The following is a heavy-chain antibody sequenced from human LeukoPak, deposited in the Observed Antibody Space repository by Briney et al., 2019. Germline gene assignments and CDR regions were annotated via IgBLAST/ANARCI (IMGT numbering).Heavy chain of an antibody. D-gene: IGHD2-15*01. CDR2: INHSGST. V-gene: IGHV4-34*01. CDR3: ASRSGGSCYSVMSCSPRAMTYYFDY. J-gene: IGHJ4*02. Sequence: SETLSLTCAVYGGSFSGYYWSWIRQPPGKGLEWIGEINHSGSTNYNPSLKSRVTISVDTSKNQFSLKLSSVTAADTAVYYCASRSGGSCYSVMSCSPRAMTYYFDYWGQGTLVTVSS. CDR1: GGSFSGYY.